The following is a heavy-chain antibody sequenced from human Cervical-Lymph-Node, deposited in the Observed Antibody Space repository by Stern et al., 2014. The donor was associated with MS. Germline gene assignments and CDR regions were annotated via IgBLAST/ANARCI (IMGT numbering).Heavy chain of an antibody. CDR2: ISFDESKK. CDR3: AKEGVRIELQFTG. Sequence: QVQLVQSGGGVVQPGKSLRLSCAASGLAFSSYGMHWVRQTPGKGLEWVAVISFDESKKYYADSVKGRFIISRDNSKSTLYLQMNSLRTDDTAIYYCAKEGVRIELQFTGGARGTLVTGSS. CDR1: GLAFSSYG. J-gene: IGHJ4*02. V-gene: IGHV3-30*18. D-gene: IGHD3-3*01.